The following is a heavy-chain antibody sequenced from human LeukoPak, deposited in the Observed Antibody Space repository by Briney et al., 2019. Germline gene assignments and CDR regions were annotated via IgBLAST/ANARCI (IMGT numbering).Heavy chain of an antibody. CDR1: GGSISSSSYY. CDR3: ARHVTIMGVWGSYRYGVGRQPYWFDP. D-gene: IGHD3-16*02. J-gene: IGHJ5*02. V-gene: IGHV4-39*01. Sequence: SETLSLTCTVSGGSISSSSYYWGWIRQPPGKGLEWIGSIYYSGSTYYNPSLKSRVTISVDTSKNQFSLKLSSVTAADTAVYYCARHVTIMGVWGSYRYGVGRQPYWFDPWGQGSLVTVSS. CDR2: IYYSGST.